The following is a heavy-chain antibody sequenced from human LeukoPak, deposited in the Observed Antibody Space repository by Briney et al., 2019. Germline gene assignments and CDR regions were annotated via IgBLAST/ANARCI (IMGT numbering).Heavy chain of an antibody. V-gene: IGHV3-23*01. CDR3: ATSMAQDVDAFHI. D-gene: IGHD2-21*01. Sequence: PGGSLRLSCAASGFTFSTYGMNWVRQAPGKGLEWVSSISGSGETYYADSVKGRYTISRDNSKNTLYLQMNNLRAEDTAMFYCATSMAQDVDAFHIWGQGTMVTVSS. CDR2: ISGSGET. CDR1: GFTFSTYG. J-gene: IGHJ3*02.